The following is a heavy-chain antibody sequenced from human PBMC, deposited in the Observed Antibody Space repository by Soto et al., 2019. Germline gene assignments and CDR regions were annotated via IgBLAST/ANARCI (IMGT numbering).Heavy chain of an antibody. D-gene: IGHD6-19*01. J-gene: IGHJ4*02. Sequence: PGGSLRLSCTASGFTFDDYAMSWFRQAPGKGLEWVGFIRSKAYGGTTEYAASVKGRFTISRDDSKSIAYLQMNSLKTEDTAVYYCTRKYSSGWYVTRGQPVFDYWGQGTLVTVSS. CDR2: IRSKAYGGTT. V-gene: IGHV3-49*03. CDR1: GFTFDDYA. CDR3: TRKYSSGWYVTRGQPVFDY.